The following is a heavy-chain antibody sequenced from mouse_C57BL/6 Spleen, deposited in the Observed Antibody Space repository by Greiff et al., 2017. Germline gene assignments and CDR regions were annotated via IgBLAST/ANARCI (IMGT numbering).Heavy chain of an antibody. D-gene: IGHD2-13*01. CDR3: ARGGTNWDFDV. Sequence: EVQLVESGPELVKPGDSVKISCKASGYSFTGYFMNWVMQSHGKSLEWIGRINPYNGDTFYNQKFKGKATLTVDKSSSTAHMELRSLTSEDSAVYYCARGGTNWDFDVWGTGTTVTVSS. J-gene: IGHJ1*03. V-gene: IGHV1-20*01. CDR2: INPYNGDT. CDR1: GYSFTGYF.